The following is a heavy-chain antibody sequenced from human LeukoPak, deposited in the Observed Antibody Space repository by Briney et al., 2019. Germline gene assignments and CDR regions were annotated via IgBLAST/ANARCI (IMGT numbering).Heavy chain of an antibody. CDR3: ARDSPAAADY. Sequence: GGTLRLSCAASGFTFSTYSMNWVRQAPGKGREWGSDICSGSSTIYYADSVKGRFTISRDNAKNSLYLQMNSLRDEDTAVYYCARDSPAAADYWGQGPLVSVSS. CDR2: ICSGSSTI. V-gene: IGHV3-48*02. CDR1: GFTFSTYS. J-gene: IGHJ4*02. D-gene: IGHD6-13*01.